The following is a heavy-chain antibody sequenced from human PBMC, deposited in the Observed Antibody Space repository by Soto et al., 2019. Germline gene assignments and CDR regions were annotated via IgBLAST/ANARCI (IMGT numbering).Heavy chain of an antibody. CDR2: IIPIFGTA. D-gene: IGHD3-22*01. CDR3: ASPSRDSSGYYVTDFEY. V-gene: IGHV1-69*01. Sequence: QVQLVQSGAEVKKPGSSVKVSCKASGGTFSSYAISWVRQAPGQGLEWMGGIIPIFGTANYAQKFQGRVTITADESTSTAYMELSSLRSEDTAVYYCASPSRDSSGYYVTDFEYWGQGTLVTVSS. CDR1: GGTFSSYA. J-gene: IGHJ4*02.